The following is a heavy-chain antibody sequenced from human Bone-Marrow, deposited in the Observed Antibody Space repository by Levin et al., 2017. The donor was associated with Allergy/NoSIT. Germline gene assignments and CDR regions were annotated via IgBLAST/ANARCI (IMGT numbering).Heavy chain of an antibody. CDR3: AKVLGADCSSTSCYPRFYYYGMDV. CDR2: ISYDGSNK. J-gene: IGHJ6*02. V-gene: IGHV3-30*18. D-gene: IGHD2-2*01. Sequence: SGGSLRLSCAASGFTFSSYGMHWVRQAPGKGLEWVAVISYDGSNKYYADSVKGRFTISSDNSKNTLYLQMNSLRAEDTAVYYCAKVLGADCSSTSCYPRFYYYGMDVWGQGTTVTVSS. CDR1: GFTFSSYG.